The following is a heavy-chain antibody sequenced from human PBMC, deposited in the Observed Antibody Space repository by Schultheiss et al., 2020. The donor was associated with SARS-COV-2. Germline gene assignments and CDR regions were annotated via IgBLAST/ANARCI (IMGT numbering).Heavy chain of an antibody. Sequence: SETLSLTCTVSGGSISSYYWSWIRQPPGKGLEWIGYIYYSGSTNYNPSLKSRVTISVDKSKNQFSLKLSSVTAADTAVYYCARLTVTTGADPWGQGTLVTVSS. CDR2: IYYSGST. CDR1: GGSISSYY. D-gene: IGHD4-17*01. CDR3: ARLTVTTGADP. V-gene: IGHV4-59*08. J-gene: IGHJ5*02.